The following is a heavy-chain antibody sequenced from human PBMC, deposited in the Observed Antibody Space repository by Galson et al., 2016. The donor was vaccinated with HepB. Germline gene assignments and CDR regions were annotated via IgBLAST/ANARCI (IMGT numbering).Heavy chain of an antibody. J-gene: IGHJ6*02. D-gene: IGHD3-9*01. Sequence: SLRLSCAGSGFNLRYYAMTWVRQAPGKGLEWVSAIFSGDATYYRDSVKGRFTISRDNARNSLYLQMNSLRDEDTAVYYCARDADVLRYFDWYETHYYGMDVWGQGTTVTVSS. CDR1: GFNLRYYA. CDR3: ARDADVLRYFDWYETHYYGMDV. CDR2: IFSGDAT. V-gene: IGHV3-69-1*01.